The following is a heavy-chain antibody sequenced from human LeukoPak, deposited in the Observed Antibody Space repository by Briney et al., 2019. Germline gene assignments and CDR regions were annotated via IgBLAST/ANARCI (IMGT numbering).Heavy chain of an antibody. J-gene: IGHJ4*02. CDR2: IYSGGST. Sequence: PGGSLRLSCAASGFTVSSNYMSWVRQAPGKGLEWVSVIYSGGSTYYADSAKGRFTISRDNSKNTLYLQMNSLRAEDTAAYYCARGLSSYGYSGQDYWGQGTLVTVSS. V-gene: IGHV3-53*01. CDR1: GFTVSSNY. CDR3: ARGLSSYGYSGQDY. D-gene: IGHD5-18*01.